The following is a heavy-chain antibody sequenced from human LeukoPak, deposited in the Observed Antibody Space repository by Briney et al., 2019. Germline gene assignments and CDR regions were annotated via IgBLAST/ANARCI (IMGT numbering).Heavy chain of an antibody. CDR1: GGSISSYY. V-gene: IGHV4-59*01. CDR3: ARDYFGSGSYPH. CDR2: IYYSGST. D-gene: IGHD3-10*01. Sequence: PSETLSLTCTVSGGSISSYYWSWIRQPPGKGLEWIGYIYYSGSTNYNPSLKSRVTISVDTSKNQFSLKLSSVTAADTAVYYCARDYFGSGSYPHWGQGTLVTVSS. J-gene: IGHJ4*02.